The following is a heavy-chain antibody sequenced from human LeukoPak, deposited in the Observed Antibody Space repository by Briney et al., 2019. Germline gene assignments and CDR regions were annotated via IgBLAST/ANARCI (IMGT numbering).Heavy chain of an antibody. V-gene: IGHV1-2*02. D-gene: IGHD6-6*01. CDR2: INPNSGGT. CDR3: ARDIAARQIFDY. Sequence: GASVKVSCKASGYTFTGYYMHWVRQAPGQGLEWMGWINPNSGGTNYAQKFQGRVTMTRDTSISTAYMELSRLRSDDTAVHYCARDIAARQIFDYWGQGTLVTVSS. J-gene: IGHJ4*02. CDR1: GYTFTGYY.